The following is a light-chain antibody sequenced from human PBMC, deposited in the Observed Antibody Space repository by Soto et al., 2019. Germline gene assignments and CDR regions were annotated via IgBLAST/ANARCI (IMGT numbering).Light chain of an antibody. V-gene: IGLV2-11*01. CDR3: FSYAGNYQGV. CDR1: SRDVGDYNY. J-gene: IGLJ1*01. Sequence: QSALTQPRSVSGSPGQSVTISCTGTSRDVGDYNYVSWYQQHPGKAPKLMIYDVNKRPSGVPDRFSGSKSGNTASLTISGLQAEDEADYYCFSYAGNYQGVFGIGTKLTVL. CDR2: DVN.